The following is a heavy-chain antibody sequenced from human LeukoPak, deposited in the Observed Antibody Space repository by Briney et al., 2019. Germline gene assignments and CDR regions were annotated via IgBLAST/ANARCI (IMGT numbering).Heavy chain of an antibody. J-gene: IGHJ5*02. V-gene: IGHV1-18*01. CDR1: GYSFTSCG. CDR3: ARDGRYCSSTSCYARAWFDP. Sequence: ASVKVSCKASGYSFTSCGISWVRQAHGQGLEWMGWISTYNGNTNNEHKVPGRVRITTDTSTSTAYMELRSLRSDDTAVYYCARDGRYCSSTSCYARAWFDPWGQGTLVTVSS. CDR2: ISTYNGNT. D-gene: IGHD2-2*01.